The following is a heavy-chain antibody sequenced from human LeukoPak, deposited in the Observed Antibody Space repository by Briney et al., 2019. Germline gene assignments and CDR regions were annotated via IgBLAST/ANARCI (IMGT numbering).Heavy chain of an antibody. CDR1: GYTFSNYG. CDR3: ASLPDTEYYDSSTRVAY. D-gene: IGHD3-22*01. CDR2: IIPILGIA. Sequence: GASVKVSCKTSGYTFSNYGVSWVRQAPGQGLERMGRIIPILGIANYAQKFQGRVTITADKSTSTAYMELSSLRSEDTAVYYCASLPDTEYYDSSTRVAYWSQGTLVTVSS. V-gene: IGHV1-69*04. J-gene: IGHJ4*02.